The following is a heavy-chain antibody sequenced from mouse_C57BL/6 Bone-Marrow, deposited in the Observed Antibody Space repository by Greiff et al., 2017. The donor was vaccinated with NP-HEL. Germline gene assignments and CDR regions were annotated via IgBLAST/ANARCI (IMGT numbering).Heavy chain of an antibody. Sequence: EVMLVESGGGLVKPGGSLKLSCAASGFTFSSYAMSWVRQTPEKRLEWVATISDGGSYTYYPDNVKGRFTISRDNAKNNLYLQMSHLKSEDTAMYYCARSYGYDDWGQGTLVTVSA. D-gene: IGHD2-2*01. CDR1: GFTFSSYA. CDR3: ARSYGYDD. CDR2: ISDGGSYT. V-gene: IGHV5-4*03. J-gene: IGHJ3*01.